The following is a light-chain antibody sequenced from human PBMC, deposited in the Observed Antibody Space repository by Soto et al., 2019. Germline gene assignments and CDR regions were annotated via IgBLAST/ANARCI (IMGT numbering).Light chain of an antibody. CDR2: TVS. CDR3: QQCGSSPWT. V-gene: IGKV3-20*01. J-gene: IGKJ1*01. Sequence: EIVLTQSPGTLSLSPGDTATLSCRASQTISSNFVAWYQQKPGQAPRLLIYTVSTRATGIPDRFSGSGSGTDFTLTISSLEPDDFAVYYCQQCGSSPWTFGQGTKVEIK. CDR1: QTISSNF.